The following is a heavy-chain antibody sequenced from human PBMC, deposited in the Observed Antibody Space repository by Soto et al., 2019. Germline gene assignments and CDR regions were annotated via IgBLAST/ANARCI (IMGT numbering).Heavy chain of an antibody. CDR2: INSDESST. J-gene: IGHJ4*02. Sequence: EVQLVESGGGLVQPGGSPRLSCVASGFTFSNYWMHWVRQAPGKGLVWVSGINSDESSTKYADSVKGRFTISRDNAKNTLYLQMNSLRAEDTAVYYCTSAKTYGLIDYWGQGTLVTVSS. V-gene: IGHV3-74*03. D-gene: IGHD3-16*01. CDR3: TSAKTYGLIDY. CDR1: GFTFSNYW.